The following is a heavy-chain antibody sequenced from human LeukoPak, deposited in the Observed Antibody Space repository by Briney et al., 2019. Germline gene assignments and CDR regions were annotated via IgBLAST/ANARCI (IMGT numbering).Heavy chain of an antibody. V-gene: IGHV4-59*01. D-gene: IGHD6-6*01. Sequence: PSETLSLTRTVSGGSISSYYWSWIRQPPGKGLEWIGYIYYSGSTNYNPSLKSRVTISVDTSKNQFSLKLSSVTAADTAVYYCARGEYSSSSGLDYWGQGTLVTVSS. CDR1: GGSISSYY. CDR2: IYYSGST. CDR3: ARGEYSSSSGLDY. J-gene: IGHJ4*02.